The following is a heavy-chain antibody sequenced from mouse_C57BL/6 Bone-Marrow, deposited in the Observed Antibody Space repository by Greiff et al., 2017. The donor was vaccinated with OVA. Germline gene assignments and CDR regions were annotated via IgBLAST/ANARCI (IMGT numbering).Heavy chain of an antibody. CDR2: ISSGGSYT. J-gene: IGHJ3*01. CDR3: ASLYDYDEDFAY. D-gene: IGHD2-4*01. CDR1: GFTFSSYG. V-gene: IGHV5-6*01. Sequence: EVQRVESGGDLVKPGGSLKLSCAASGFTFSSYGMSWVRQTPDKRLEWVANISSGGSYTYYPDSVKGRFTISRDNAKNTLYLQMSSLKSEDTAMYYCASLYDYDEDFAYWGQGTLVTVSA.